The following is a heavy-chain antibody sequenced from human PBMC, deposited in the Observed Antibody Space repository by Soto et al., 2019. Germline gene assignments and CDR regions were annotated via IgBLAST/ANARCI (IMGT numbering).Heavy chain of an antibody. CDR3: ARSSIVVVIATPPNAFDI. J-gene: IGHJ3*02. CDR1: GGSISSYY. V-gene: IGHV4-59*08. Sequence: QVQLQESGPGLVKPSETLSLTCTVSGGSISSYYWSWIRQPPGKGLEWIGYIYYSGSTNYNPSLKGRVTISVDTSKNQFSLKLSSVTAADTAVYYCARSSIVVVIATPPNAFDIWGQGTMVTVSS. CDR2: IYYSGST. D-gene: IGHD2-21*01.